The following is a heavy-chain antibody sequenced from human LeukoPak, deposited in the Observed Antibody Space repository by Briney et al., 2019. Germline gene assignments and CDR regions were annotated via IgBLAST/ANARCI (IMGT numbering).Heavy chain of an antibody. J-gene: IGHJ5*02. D-gene: IGHD3-16*01. CDR3: ARDGGPAWFDP. Sequence: SETLSLTCTVSGASISSYYWSWIRQPPGKGLEWIGHVYYSGSTNYNPSLKSRVTISVDTSKNQFSLKLSSVTAADTAVYYCARDGGPAWFDPWGQGTLVTVSS. CDR1: GASISSYY. CDR2: VYYSGST. V-gene: IGHV4-59*01.